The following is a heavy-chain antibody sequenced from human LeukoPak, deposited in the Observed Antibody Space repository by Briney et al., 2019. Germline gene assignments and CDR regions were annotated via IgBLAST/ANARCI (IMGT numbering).Heavy chain of an antibody. D-gene: IGHD3-22*01. Sequence: SVKVSCKASGGTFSSYAISWVRQAPGQGLEWMGGIIPIFGTANYAQKFQGRVTITADESTGTAYMELSSLRSEDTAVYYCARSPTNGYYYDYWGQGTLVTVSS. J-gene: IGHJ4*02. CDR2: IIPIFGTA. CDR1: GGTFSSYA. CDR3: ARSPTNGYYYDY. V-gene: IGHV1-69*13.